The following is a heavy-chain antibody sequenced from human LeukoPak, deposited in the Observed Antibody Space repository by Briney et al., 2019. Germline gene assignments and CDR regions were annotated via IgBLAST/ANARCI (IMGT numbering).Heavy chain of an antibody. V-gene: IGHV3-30*03. J-gene: IGHJ6*02. CDR3: AYRSGYYYDSSGPGAFYYGMDV. Sequence: GGSLRLSCAASGFTFSDYYMSWIRQAPGKGLEWVAVISYDESNKNYADSVKGRFTISRDSSKNTVYLQMNSLRAEDTAVYYCAYRSGYYYDSSGPGAFYYGMDVWGQGTTVTVSS. CDR1: GFTFSDYY. D-gene: IGHD3-22*01. CDR2: ISYDESNK.